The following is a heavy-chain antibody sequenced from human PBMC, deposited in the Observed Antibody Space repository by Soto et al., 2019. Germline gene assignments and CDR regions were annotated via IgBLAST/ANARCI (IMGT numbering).Heavy chain of an antibody. D-gene: IGHD1-26*01. CDR2: AHHSGRT. CDR1: GGSMSSSNW. Sequence: QVQLQESGPGLVKPSGTLSITCTVSGGSMSSSNWWNLVRQSPGKGLEWIGEAHHSGRTNYNPSLKSRVTIAVDKSNNHFSLNLSSVTAADTAVYYCAISEATGIDYWGQGTLVTVSS. V-gene: IGHV4-4*02. J-gene: IGHJ4*02. CDR3: AISEATGIDY.